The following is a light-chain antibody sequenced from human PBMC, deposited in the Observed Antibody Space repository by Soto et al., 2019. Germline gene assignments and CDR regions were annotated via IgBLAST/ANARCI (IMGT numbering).Light chain of an antibody. Sequence: EIVMTQSPATLSVSPGERATLSCRASQSVSRSYLGWYQQKPGQAPRLLIYSASTRASGFPDRFSGSGSGTEFTLTINGLQSEDFAVYYCQQYNNWPPWTFGQGTKVDI. CDR2: SAS. V-gene: IGKV3-15*01. CDR1: QSVSRSY. J-gene: IGKJ1*01. CDR3: QQYNNWPPWT.